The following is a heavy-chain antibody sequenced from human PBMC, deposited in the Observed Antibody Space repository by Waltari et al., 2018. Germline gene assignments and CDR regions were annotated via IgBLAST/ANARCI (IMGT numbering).Heavy chain of an antibody. CDR2: IYHSGST. J-gene: IGHJ3*02. Sequence: QVQLQESGPGLVKPSGTLSLTCAVSGGSISSSNWWSWVRQPPGKGLEWIGEIYHSGSTTSNPSLKGQVTISVDKSKNQFSRKLSSVTAADTAVYYCARGADFCSGGSCYYATDAFDIWGQGTMVTVSS. CDR1: GGSISSSNW. V-gene: IGHV4-4*02. D-gene: IGHD2-15*01. CDR3: ARGADFCSGGSCYYATDAFDI.